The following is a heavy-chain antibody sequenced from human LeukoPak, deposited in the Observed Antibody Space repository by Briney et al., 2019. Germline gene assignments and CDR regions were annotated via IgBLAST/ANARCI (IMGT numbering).Heavy chain of an antibody. Sequence: PGGSLRLSCATTGFTFSTYTMNWVRQAPGKGLEWVSSINGRSNYIYYADSMKGRFTISRDNSKNTLYLQMNSLRAEDTAVYYCARNSSGFKLGDAFDIWGQGTMVTVSS. CDR3: ARNSSGFKLGDAFDI. D-gene: IGHD3-22*01. J-gene: IGHJ3*02. CDR2: INGRSNYI. V-gene: IGHV3-21*04. CDR1: GFTFSTYT.